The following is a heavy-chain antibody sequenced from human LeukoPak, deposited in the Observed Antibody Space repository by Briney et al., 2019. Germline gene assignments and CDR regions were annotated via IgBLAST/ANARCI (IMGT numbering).Heavy chain of an antibody. J-gene: IGHJ4*02. CDR3: ARDSYYYGSGSYPLDY. V-gene: IGHV3-9*01. CDR1: GFTFSSSA. CDR2: ISWNSGSI. D-gene: IGHD3-10*01. Sequence: GGSLRLSCAASGFTFSSSAMSWVRQAPGKGLEWVSSISWNSGSIGYADSVKGRFTISRDNAKNSLYLQMNSLRAEDTAVYYCARDSYYYGSGSYPLDYWGQGTLVTVSS.